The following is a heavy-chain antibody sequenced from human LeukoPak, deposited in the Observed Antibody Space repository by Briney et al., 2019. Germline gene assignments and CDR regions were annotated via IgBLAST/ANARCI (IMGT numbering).Heavy chain of an antibody. J-gene: IGHJ4*02. D-gene: IGHD4-17*01. CDR1: GFTFTDYY. V-gene: IGHV3-11*01. Sequence: GGSLRLSCATSGFTFTDYYMSWIRQAPGKGLEWVSYISVSGTTMYYADSMKGRFTLSRDNAKNSLYLQMNSLRAEDTAVYYCARVGRLQYGDYVAFDYWGQGTLVTVSS. CDR3: ARVGRLQYGDYVAFDY. CDR2: ISVSGTTM.